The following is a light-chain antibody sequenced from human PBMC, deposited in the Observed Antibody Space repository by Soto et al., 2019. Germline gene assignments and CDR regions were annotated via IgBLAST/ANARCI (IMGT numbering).Light chain of an antibody. V-gene: IGKV3-20*01. J-gene: IGKJ2*01. CDR2: GAS. CDR3: QQYGSFPQT. CDR1: QSVSSGY. Sequence: EIVLTQSPGTLSLSPGERATLSCRASQSVSSGYLAWYQQRSGQAPRLLIFGASRRPTGVPDRFSGSGSGTDFTLTISRLEPEDVAVYYCQQYGSFPQTFGQGTKLEIK.